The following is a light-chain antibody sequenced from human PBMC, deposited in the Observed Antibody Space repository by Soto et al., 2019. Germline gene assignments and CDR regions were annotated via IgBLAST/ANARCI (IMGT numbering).Light chain of an antibody. CDR2: DAS. J-gene: IGKJ4*01. CDR3: QKYNSAPL. V-gene: IGKV1-27*01. Sequence: DIQMTQSPSSLSASVGDRVTITCRASQGISNYLAWYQQKPGKVPGLLIYDASTLQSGVPSRFSGSGSGTDFTLTISRLQPEDVATYFCQKYNSAPLFGGGTKVEIK. CDR1: QGISNY.